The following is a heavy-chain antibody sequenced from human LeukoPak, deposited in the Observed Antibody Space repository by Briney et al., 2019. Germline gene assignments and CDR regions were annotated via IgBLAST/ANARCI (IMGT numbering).Heavy chain of an antibody. CDR3: AREYSSSSGKNAFDI. CDR2: IYASGST. J-gene: IGHJ3*02. V-gene: IGHV4-4*07. Sequence: SETLSLTCTVSGGSISSYYWSWIRQPAGKGLEWIGRIYASGSTNYNPSLKSRVTMSVDTSKNQFSLKLTSVTAADTAVYYCAREYSSSSGKNAFDIWGQGTMVTVSS. D-gene: IGHD6-6*01. CDR1: GGSISSYY.